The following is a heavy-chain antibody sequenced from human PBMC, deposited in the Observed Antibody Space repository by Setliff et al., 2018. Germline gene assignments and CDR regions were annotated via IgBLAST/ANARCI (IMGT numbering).Heavy chain of an antibody. V-gene: IGHV1-8*03. CDR2: MNPNSGNT. Sequence: VASVKVSCKASGYTFTSYDINWVRQATGQGLEWMGWMNPNSGNTGYAQKFQGRVTITRNTSISTAYVELSSLRSEDTAVYYCARGGGQIHYDFWSGYFSDPQPNYYYYYMDVWGKGTTVTVSS. CDR1: GYTFTSYD. D-gene: IGHD3-3*01. CDR3: ARGGGQIHYDFWSGYFSDPQPNYYYYYMDV. J-gene: IGHJ6*03.